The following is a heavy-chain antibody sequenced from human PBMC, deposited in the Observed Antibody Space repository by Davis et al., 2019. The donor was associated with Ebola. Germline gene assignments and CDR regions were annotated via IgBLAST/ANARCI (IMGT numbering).Heavy chain of an antibody. Sequence: GESLKISCKASGYSFTTYWIGWVRQVPGKGLEWMGLIHPGDSDIRYSPSFQGQVTISVDKSITTAYLQWSSLKASDTAMYYCARQGDGYNSGWYFDLWGRGTLVTVSS. J-gene: IGHJ2*01. CDR3: ARQGDGYNSGWYFDL. D-gene: IGHD5-24*01. CDR2: IHPGDSDI. V-gene: IGHV5-51*01. CDR1: GYSFTTYW.